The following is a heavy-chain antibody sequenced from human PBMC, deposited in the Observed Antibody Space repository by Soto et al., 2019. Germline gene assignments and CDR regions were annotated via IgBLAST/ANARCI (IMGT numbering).Heavy chain of an antibody. CDR3: ARGRGEDIVVVVAAGYGMDV. D-gene: IGHD2-15*01. J-gene: IGHJ6*02. CDR1: GGSFSGYY. CDR2: INHSGST. Sequence: SETLSLTCAVYGGSFSGYYWSWIRQPPGKGLEWIGEINHSGSTNYNPSHKSRVTISVDTSKNQFSLKLSSVTAADTAVYYCARGRGEDIVVVVAAGYGMDVWGQGTTVTVSS. V-gene: IGHV4-34*01.